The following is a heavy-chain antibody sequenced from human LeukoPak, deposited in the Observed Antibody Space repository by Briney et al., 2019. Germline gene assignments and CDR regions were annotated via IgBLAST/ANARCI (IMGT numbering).Heavy chain of an antibody. D-gene: IGHD1-7*01. Sequence: GGSLRLSCAASGFTFSSYSMNWVRQAPGKGLEWVSSISSGGTYIYYADSLKGRFTISRDNAKNSLYLQMNSLRAEDTAVYYCARERCLELRRCYFDFWGQGTLVTVSS. CDR2: ISSGGTYI. CDR3: ARERCLELRRCYFDF. CDR1: GFTFSSYS. J-gene: IGHJ4*02. V-gene: IGHV3-21*01.